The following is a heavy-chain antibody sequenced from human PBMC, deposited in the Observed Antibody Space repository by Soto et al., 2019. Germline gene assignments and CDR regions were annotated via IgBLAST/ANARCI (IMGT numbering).Heavy chain of an antibody. CDR1: GFTFSSYA. CDR2: ISGSGGST. V-gene: IGHV3-23*01. J-gene: IGHJ4*02. Sequence: GGSLRLSCAASGFTFSSYAMSWVRQAPGKGLEWVSAISGSGGSTYYADSVKGRFTISRDNSKNTLYLQMNSLRAEDTAVYYCATTPSPWGGGSYFDYWGQGTLVTVSS. D-gene: IGHD2-15*01. CDR3: ATTPSPWGGGSYFDY.